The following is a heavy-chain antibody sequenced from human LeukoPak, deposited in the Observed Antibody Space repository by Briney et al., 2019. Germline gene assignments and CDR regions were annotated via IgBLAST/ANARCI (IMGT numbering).Heavy chain of an antibody. J-gene: IGHJ4*02. CDR1: GFTFSSYA. CDR2: ISSNGGST. V-gene: IGHV3-64*01. CDR3: AKDRVGAILYFDN. Sequence: GGSLRLSCAASGFTFSSYAMHWVRQAPGKGLEYVSAISSNGGSTYYANSVKGRFTISRDNSKNTLYLQMGSLRAEETAVYYCAKDRVGAILYFDNWGQGTLVTVSS. D-gene: IGHD1-26*01.